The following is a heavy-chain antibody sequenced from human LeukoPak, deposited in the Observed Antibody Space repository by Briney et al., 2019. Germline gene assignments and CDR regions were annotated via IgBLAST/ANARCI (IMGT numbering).Heavy chain of an antibody. CDR2: IYYSGST. Sequence: SETLSLTCTVSGGSISSSSYYWGWIRQPPGKGLEWIGSIYYSGSTYYNPSLKSRVTISVDTSKNQFSLKLSSVTAADTAVYYCARRPTYYDILASHYFDYWGQGTLVTVSS. J-gene: IGHJ4*02. CDR1: GGSISSSSYY. V-gene: IGHV4-39*01. D-gene: IGHD3-9*01. CDR3: ARRPTYYDILASHYFDY.